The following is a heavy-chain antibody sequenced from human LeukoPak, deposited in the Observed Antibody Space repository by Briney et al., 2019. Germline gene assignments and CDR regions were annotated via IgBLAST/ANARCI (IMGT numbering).Heavy chain of an antibody. J-gene: IGHJ6*02. Sequence: GGSLRLSCAASGFTFSSYSMNWVRQAPGKGLEWVANVNREGSDKNYVDSVKGRFTISRDNAKNSLYLQMNSLRVEDTAVYYCARDGVPGGRDVWGQGTTVIVS. CDR2: VNREGSDK. V-gene: IGHV3-7*01. CDR1: GFTFSSYS. CDR3: ARDGVPGGRDV. D-gene: IGHD3-16*01.